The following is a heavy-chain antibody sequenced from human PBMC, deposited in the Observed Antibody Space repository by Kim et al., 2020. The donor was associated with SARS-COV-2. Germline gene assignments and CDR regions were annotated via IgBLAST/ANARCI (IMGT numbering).Heavy chain of an antibody. Sequence: SETLSLTCAVYGGSFSGYYWSWIRQPPGKGLEWIGEINHSGSTSYNPSLKSRVTISVDTSKNQFSLKLSSVTAADTAVYYCARGPAESIAVAGPFDYWGQGTLVTVSS. CDR1: GGSFSGYY. V-gene: IGHV4-34*01. D-gene: IGHD6-19*01. CDR2: INHSGST. CDR3: ARGPAESIAVAGPFDY. J-gene: IGHJ4*02.